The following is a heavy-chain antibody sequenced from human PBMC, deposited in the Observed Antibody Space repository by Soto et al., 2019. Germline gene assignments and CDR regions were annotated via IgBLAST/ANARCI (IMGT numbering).Heavy chain of an antibody. Sequence: QVQLQQSGAGLLKPSETLSLTCAVYGESFIAYIWTWIRQTPGKGLQWIGQINHSGSASYNPSLKSRVTISVHTSNSQFSLELSSVTAADTAVYYCARGLITGSHYSGGWYYFDSWGQGTQVTVSS. V-gene: IGHV4-34*01. CDR2: INHSGSA. D-gene: IGHD6-19*01. CDR3: ARGLITGSHYSGGWYYFDS. J-gene: IGHJ4*02. CDR1: GESFIAYI.